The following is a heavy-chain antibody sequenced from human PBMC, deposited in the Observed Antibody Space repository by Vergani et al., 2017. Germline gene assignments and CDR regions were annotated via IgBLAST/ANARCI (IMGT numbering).Heavy chain of an antibody. V-gene: IGHV4-34*01. Sequence: QVQLQQWGAGLLKPSEPLSLTCAVYGGSFSGYYWSWIRQPPGKGLEWIGEINHSGSTNYNPSLKSRVTISVDTSKNQFSLKLSSVTAADTAVYYCASFYGGNSGFDYWGQGTLVTVSS. CDR2: INHSGST. J-gene: IGHJ4*02. CDR1: GGSFSGYY. D-gene: IGHD4-23*01. CDR3: ASFYGGNSGFDY.